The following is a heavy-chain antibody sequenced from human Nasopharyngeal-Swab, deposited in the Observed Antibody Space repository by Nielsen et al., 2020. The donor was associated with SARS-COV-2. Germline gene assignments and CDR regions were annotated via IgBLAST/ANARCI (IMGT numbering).Heavy chain of an antibody. CDR2: IYYSGST. D-gene: IGHD3-3*01. J-gene: IGHJ6*03. V-gene: IGHV4-59*01. CDR3: ARVGGLWSAGFYYYYYMDV. Sequence: WIRQPPGKGLEWIGYIYYSGSTNYNPSLKSRVTISVDTSKNQFSLKLSSVTAADTAVYYCARVGGLWSAGFYYYYYMDVWGKGTTVTVSS.